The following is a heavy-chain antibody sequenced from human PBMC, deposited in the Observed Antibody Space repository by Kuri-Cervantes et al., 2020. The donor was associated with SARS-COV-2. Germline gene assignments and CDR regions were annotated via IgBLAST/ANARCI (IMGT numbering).Heavy chain of an antibody. D-gene: IGHD2-2*01. CDR2: IYYSGST. CDR1: GGSISNYY. J-gene: IGHJ4*02. CDR3: ASSVVPASYFDY. V-gene: IGHV4-59*12. Sequence: GSLRLSCTVSGGSISNYYWSWIRQPPGKGLEWIGYIYYSGSTNYNPSLKSRVTISVDTSKNQFSLKLSSVTAADTAVYYCASSVVPASYFDYWGQGTLVTVSS.